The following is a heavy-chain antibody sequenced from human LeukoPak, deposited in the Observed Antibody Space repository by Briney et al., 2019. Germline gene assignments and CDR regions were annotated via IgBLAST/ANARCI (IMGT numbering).Heavy chain of an antibody. Sequence: ASVPVSCKASGYTFTGYYMHWVRQAPGQGLAWMGWINPNSGGTNYAQEFQGRVSMTRDTSISTAYMELSRLRSDDTAVYYCAREVSSYYFDYWGQGTLVTVSS. D-gene: IGHD6-6*01. CDR2: INPNSGGT. J-gene: IGHJ4*02. CDR3: AREVSSYYFDY. V-gene: IGHV1-2*02. CDR1: GYTFTGYY.